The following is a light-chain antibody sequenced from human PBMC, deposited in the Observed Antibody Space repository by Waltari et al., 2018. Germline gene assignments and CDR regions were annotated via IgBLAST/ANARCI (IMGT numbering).Light chain of an antibody. CDR1: SSDVGAYNY. V-gene: IGLV2-11*01. J-gene: IGLJ2*01. CDR3: CSYAGSYGGSYSVV. CDR2: DVD. Sequence: QSALTQPRSVSGSPGQSVTFSCTGTSSDVGAYNYVSWYQHNPGKAPKLMVDDVDKRPSGVPYGFSGSKSGNTASLTISGLQAEDEADYYCCSYAGSYGGSYSVVFGGGTKVTVL.